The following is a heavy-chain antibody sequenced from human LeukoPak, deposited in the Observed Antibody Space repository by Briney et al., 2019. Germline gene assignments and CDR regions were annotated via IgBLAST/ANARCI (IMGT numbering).Heavy chain of an antibody. D-gene: IGHD2-15*01. CDR3: AKAVSGGERPYGMDV. CDR1: GFTFSSYA. V-gene: IGHV3-23*01. Sequence: GGSLRLSCAASGFTFSSYAMSWVRQAPGKGLEWVSAISGSGGSTYYADSVKGRFTISRDNSKNTLYLQMNILRAEDTAVYYCAKAVSGGERPYGMDVWGQGTTVTVSS. J-gene: IGHJ6*02. CDR2: ISGSGGST.